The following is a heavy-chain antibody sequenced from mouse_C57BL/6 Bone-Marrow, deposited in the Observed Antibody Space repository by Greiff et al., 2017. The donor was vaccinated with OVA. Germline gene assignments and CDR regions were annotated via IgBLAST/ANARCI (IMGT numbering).Heavy chain of an antibody. D-gene: IGHD2-4*01. CDR2: ISSGSSTI. J-gene: IGHJ3*01. CDR3: ARIYYDYDGAY. CDR1: GFTFSDYG. Sequence: EVQVVESGGGLVKPGGSLKLSCAASGFTFSDYGMHWVRQAPEKGLEWVAYISSGSSTIYYADTVKGRFTISRDNAKNTLFLQMTSLRSEDTAMYYCARIYYDYDGAYWGQGTLVTVAA. V-gene: IGHV5-17*01.